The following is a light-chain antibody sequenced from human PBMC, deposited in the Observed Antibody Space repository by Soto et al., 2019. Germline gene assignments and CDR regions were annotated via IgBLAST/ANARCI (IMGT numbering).Light chain of an antibody. J-gene: IGKJ1*01. CDR3: LQQYSFPRT. CDR2: AAS. V-gene: IGKV1-17*03. CDR1: QGISNF. Sequence: DIQMTQSQSAMSASVGDRVTITCRASQGISNFLAWFQQKPGKVPKRLIYAASNLQSGVPSRFSGRGSGTAFIRTISSPQPEEVATYYCLQQYSFPRTFGQGTKVEIK.